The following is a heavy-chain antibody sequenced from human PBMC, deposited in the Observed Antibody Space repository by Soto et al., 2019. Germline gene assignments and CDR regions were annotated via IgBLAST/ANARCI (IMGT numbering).Heavy chain of an antibody. CDR3: ARDVLGGRYSMDV. CDR1: GFTFSSYD. CDR2: ISSNGGST. J-gene: IGHJ6*03. D-gene: IGHD1-26*01. Sequence: EVQLVESGGGLVQPGGSLRLSCAASGFTFSSYDMHWVRQAPGKGLEYVLAISSNGGSTYYANSVKGRFTIARDNSKNTLYLQMGSLRAEDMAVYYCARDVLGGRYSMDVWGQGTTVTVPS. V-gene: IGHV3-64*01.